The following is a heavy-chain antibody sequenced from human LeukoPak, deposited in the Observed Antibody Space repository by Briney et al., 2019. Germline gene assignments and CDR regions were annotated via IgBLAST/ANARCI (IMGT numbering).Heavy chain of an antibody. CDR1: GYRFTSYW. J-gene: IGHJ5*02. CDR2: IHPGEYER. V-gene: IGHV5-51*01. Sequence: GESLKISCKASGYRFTSYWIGWVRQLPGKGREWMGVIHPGEYERRYSPSFEGQVTISADKSISTAYMQWSSLKASDTAMYYCARRTDSGWKWFDPWGQGTLVTVSS. D-gene: IGHD6-25*01. CDR3: ARRTDSGWKWFDP.